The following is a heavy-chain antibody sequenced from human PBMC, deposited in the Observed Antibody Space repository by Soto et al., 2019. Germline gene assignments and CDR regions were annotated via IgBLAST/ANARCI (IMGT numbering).Heavy chain of an antibody. J-gene: IGHJ4*02. CDR2: VSAYTGNT. V-gene: IGHV1-18*01. D-gene: IGHD2-2*01. Sequence: QVQLVQSGAEVKKPGASVKVSCKASGYTFTNFGISWVRQASGQGLEWMGWVSAYTGNTYYAQKFQGRVTMTTDTSTSTAYMELWRLRTDDTAVYYCARGPESRSTAYFDYWGQGTLATVSS. CDR3: ARGPESRSTAYFDY. CDR1: GYTFTNFG.